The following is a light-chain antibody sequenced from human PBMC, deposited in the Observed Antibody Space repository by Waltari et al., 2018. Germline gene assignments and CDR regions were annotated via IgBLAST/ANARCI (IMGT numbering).Light chain of an antibody. CDR1: ALPKKY. CDR2: EDS. J-gene: IGLJ3*02. CDR3: YSTDSSDTHRV. V-gene: IGLV3-10*01. Sequence: SYELTQPPSVSVSPGQAARITCSGDALPKKYAYWYQQKSGQAPVLVIYEDSKRPSGIPARFSGSSLGTTATLTLSGAQVEDEGDYYCYSTDSSDTHRVFGGGTKLTVL.